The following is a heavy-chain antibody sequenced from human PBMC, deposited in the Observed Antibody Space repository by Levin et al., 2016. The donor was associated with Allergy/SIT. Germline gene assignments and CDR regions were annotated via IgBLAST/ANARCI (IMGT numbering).Heavy chain of an antibody. CDR2: ISYDGSNK. CDR1: GFTFSSYG. CDR3: AKRYGDTMVRGVLYYYYGMDV. D-gene: IGHD3-10*01. J-gene: IGHJ6*02. V-gene: IGHV3-30*18. Sequence: GGSLRLSCAASGFTFSSYGMHWVRQAPGKGLEWVAVISYDGSNKYYADSVKGRFTISRDNSKNTLYLQMNSLRAEDTAVYYCAKRYGDTMVRGVLYYYYGMDVWGQGTTVTVSS.